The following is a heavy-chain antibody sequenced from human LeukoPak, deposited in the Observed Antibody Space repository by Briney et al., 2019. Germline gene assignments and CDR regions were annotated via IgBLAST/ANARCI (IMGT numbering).Heavy chain of an antibody. J-gene: IGHJ4*02. D-gene: IGHD4-17*01. CDR1: GFTVSTNY. CDR3: ARAPSVTTNYDC. Sequence: GGSLRLSCEASGFTVSTNYMSWVRQAPGKGLEWVSIVYSGGTTFYADSVKGRFTISRDNSNNTVYLQMDSLRVEDTAVYYCARAPSVTTNYDCWGQGTLVTVSS. V-gene: IGHV3-53*01. CDR2: VYSGGTT.